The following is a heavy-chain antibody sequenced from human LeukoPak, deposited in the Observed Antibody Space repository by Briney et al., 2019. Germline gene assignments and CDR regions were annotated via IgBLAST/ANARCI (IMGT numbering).Heavy chain of an antibody. CDR1: GYTFTSYD. CDR3: ARGTLNARYSMVRQYSNWFDL. V-gene: IGHV1-8*01. J-gene: IGHJ5*02. D-gene: IGHD3-10*01. Sequence: GASVKVSCKASGYTFTSYDINWVRQATGQGLEWMGWMNPNSGNTGYAQKFQGRVTMTRNTSIRTAYMELSSLRSEDTAVYYCARGTLNARYSMVRQYSNWFDLWGQGTLVTVSS. CDR2: MNPNSGNT.